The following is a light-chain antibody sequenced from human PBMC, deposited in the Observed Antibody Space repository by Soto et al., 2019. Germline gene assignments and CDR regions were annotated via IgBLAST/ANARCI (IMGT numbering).Light chain of an antibody. CDR1: SSNIGGAYD. Sequence: VLTQPPSVSGAPGQRVTISCTGSSSNIGGAYDVHWYQQLPGTAPKLLIYANNYRPSGVPDRFSGSKSGTSAPLAITGLQAEDEADYYCQSYDSSLNGYVFGTGTKVTVL. CDR2: ANN. CDR3: QSYDSSLNGYV. V-gene: IGLV1-40*01. J-gene: IGLJ1*01.